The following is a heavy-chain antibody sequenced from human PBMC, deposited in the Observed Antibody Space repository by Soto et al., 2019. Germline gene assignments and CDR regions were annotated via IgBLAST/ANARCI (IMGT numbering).Heavy chain of an antibody. CDR2: INAGNGNT. V-gene: IGHV1-3*01. J-gene: IGHJ4*02. Sequence: ASVKVSCKASGGSFSTYGINWVRLAPGQGLEWMGWINAGNGNTKYSQKFQGRVTITRDTSASTAYMELSSLRSEDTAVYYCAKDRPRRTSGYFFDYWGQGTPVTVSS. D-gene: IGHD1-1*01. CDR1: GGSFSTYG. CDR3: AKDRPRRTSGYFFDY.